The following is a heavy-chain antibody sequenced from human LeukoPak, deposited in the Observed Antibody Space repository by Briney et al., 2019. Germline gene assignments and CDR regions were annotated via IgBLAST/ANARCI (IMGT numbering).Heavy chain of an antibody. J-gene: IGHJ6*02. V-gene: IGHV4-59*01. D-gene: IGHD3-3*01. CDR1: GGSISSYY. CDR3: ARDLAHYDFWSGYAYGMDV. Sequence: SETLSLTCTVSGGSISSYYWSWIRQPPGKGLEWIGYIYYSGSTNYNPSLKSRVTISVDTSKNQFSLKLSSVTAADTAAYYCARDLAHYDFWSGYAYGMDVWGQGTTVTVSS. CDR2: IYYSGST.